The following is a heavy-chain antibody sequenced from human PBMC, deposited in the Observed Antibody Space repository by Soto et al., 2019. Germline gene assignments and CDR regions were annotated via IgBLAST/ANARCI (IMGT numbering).Heavy chain of an antibody. Sequence: TSETLSLTCTVSGVSISSYYWSWIRQPPGKGLEWIGYIYYSGSTNYNPSLKSRVTISVDTSKNQFSLKLSSVTAADTAVYYCARLWLPYGDSGSTNWFDPWGQGTLVTVSS. D-gene: IGHD4-17*01. CDR1: GVSISSYY. CDR3: ARLWLPYGDSGSTNWFDP. J-gene: IGHJ5*02. CDR2: IYYSGST. V-gene: IGHV4-59*08.